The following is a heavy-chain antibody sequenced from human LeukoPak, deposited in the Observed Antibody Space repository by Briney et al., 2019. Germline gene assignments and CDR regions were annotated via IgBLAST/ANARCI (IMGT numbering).Heavy chain of an antibody. CDR1: GFTFSSYG. J-gene: IGHJ5*02. CDR2: MWYDGSNK. D-gene: IGHD4-17*01. CDR3: ARGGDYGDYGNWFDP. V-gene: IGHV3-33*01. Sequence: QPGGSLRLSCAASGFTFSSYGMHWVRQAPGKGLEWVAVMWYDGSNKYYADSVKGRFTISRDNSKNTLYLQMNSLRAEDTAVYYCARGGDYGDYGNWFDPWGQGTLVTVSS.